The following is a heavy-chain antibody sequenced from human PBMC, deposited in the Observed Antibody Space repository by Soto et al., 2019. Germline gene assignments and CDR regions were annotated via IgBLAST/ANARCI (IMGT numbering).Heavy chain of an antibody. V-gene: IGHV1-18*01. J-gene: IGHJ4*02. CDR2: ISTYNGNT. CDR3: ARGEGQWLTNFDY. D-gene: IGHD6-19*01. Sequence: QVQLVRSGPEVKKPGASVKVSCKASGYTFTTYGISWVRQAPGQGHEWMGWISTYNGNTNYAQKFQGRVTMTTDASTSTAYMELRSLTSDDTAVYYCARGEGQWLTNFDYWGQGTLVTVSS. CDR1: GYTFTTYG.